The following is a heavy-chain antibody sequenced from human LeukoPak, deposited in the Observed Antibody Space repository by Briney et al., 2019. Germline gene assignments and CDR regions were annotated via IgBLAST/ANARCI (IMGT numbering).Heavy chain of an antibody. J-gene: IGHJ4*02. Sequence: ASVKVSCKASGYIFTVYYMHWVRQAPGQGLEWMGWISAYNGNTNYAQKLQGRVTMTTDTSTSTAYMELRSLRSDDTAVYYCARDMRGGRGRGVTFDYWGQGTLVTVSS. V-gene: IGHV1-18*04. CDR1: GYIFTVYY. CDR2: ISAYNGNT. D-gene: IGHD4-23*01. CDR3: ARDMRGGRGRGVTFDY.